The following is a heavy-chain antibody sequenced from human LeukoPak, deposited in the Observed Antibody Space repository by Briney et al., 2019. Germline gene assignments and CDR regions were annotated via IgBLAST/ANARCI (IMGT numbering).Heavy chain of an antibody. CDR3: ARDIVGTVTHYYYYYYGMDV. Sequence: GGSLRPSCAASGFTFSSYAMHWVRQAPGKGLEWVAVISYDGSNKYYADSVKGRFTISRDNSKNTLYLQMNSLRAEDTAVYYCARDIVGTVTHYYYYYYGMDVWGQGTTVTVSS. D-gene: IGHD4-17*01. CDR1: GFTFSSYA. V-gene: IGHV3-30-3*01. J-gene: IGHJ6*02. CDR2: ISYDGSNK.